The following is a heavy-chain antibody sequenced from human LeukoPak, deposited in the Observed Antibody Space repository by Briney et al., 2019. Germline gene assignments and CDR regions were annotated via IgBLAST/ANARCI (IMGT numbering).Heavy chain of an antibody. D-gene: IGHD1-26*01. Sequence: GGSLRLCCAASGFTFSSYSMNWVRHAPGKGLERVSSISSSSSYIYYADSVKGRFTISRDNAKNSLYLQMNSLRAEDTAVYYCVRSSRELLDSFDYWGQGTLVTVSS. CDR1: GFTFSSYS. CDR2: ISSSSSYI. CDR3: VRSSRELLDSFDY. J-gene: IGHJ4*02. V-gene: IGHV3-21*01.